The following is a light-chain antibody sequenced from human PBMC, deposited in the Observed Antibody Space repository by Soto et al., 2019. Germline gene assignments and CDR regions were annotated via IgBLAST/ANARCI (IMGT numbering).Light chain of an antibody. CDR3: AAWDDSLNGL. V-gene: IGLV1-44*01. CDR1: YSNIGSNS. Sequence: QSVLTQPPSASGTPGQRVTISCSGSYSNIGSNSVNWYQQLPGTAPKLLIYSNNQRPSGVPDRFSGSKSGTSASLAISGLQSEDEADYYCAAWDDSLNGLFGGGTQLTVL. CDR2: SNN. J-gene: IGLJ7*01.